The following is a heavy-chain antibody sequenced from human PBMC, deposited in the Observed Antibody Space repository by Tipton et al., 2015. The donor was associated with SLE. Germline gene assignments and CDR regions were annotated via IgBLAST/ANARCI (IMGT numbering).Heavy chain of an antibody. CDR1: GGSFSDYY. V-gene: IGHV4-34*01. CDR3: ARDCIPFDSGSYLAEFYYGMDV. J-gene: IGHJ6*02. Sequence: TLSLTCAVYGGSFSDYYWSWIRQPPGKGLEWIGEINHSGSTNYNPSLKSRVTISVDKSKNQVSLKLSSVTAADTAVYYCARDCIPFDSGSYLAEFYYGMDVWGQGTAVTVSS. CDR2: INHSGST. D-gene: IGHD1-26*01.